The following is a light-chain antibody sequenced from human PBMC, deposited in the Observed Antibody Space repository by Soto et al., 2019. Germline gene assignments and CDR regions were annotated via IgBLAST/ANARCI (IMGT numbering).Light chain of an antibody. CDR1: QTISSW. V-gene: IGKV1-5*03. Sequence: DIQMTQSPSTLSGSVGDRVTITCRASQTISSWLAWYQQKPGKAPKLLIYKASTLKSGVPSRFSRSGSGTEFTLTISSLQPDDFATYYCQHYNSSSEAFGQGTKVDLK. CDR2: KAS. J-gene: IGKJ1*01. CDR3: QHYNSSSEA.